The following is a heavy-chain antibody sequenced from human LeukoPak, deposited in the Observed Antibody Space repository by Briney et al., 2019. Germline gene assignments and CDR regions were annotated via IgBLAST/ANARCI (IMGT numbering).Heavy chain of an antibody. Sequence: PSETLSLTCAVYGGSFSGYYRSWIRQPPGKGLEWIGEINHSGSTNYNPSLKSRVTISVDTSKNQFSLKLSSVTAADTAVYYCARAGYNWNLNPWGQGTLVTVSS. CDR1: GGSFSGYY. CDR2: INHSGST. V-gene: IGHV4-34*01. CDR3: ARAGYNWNLNP. J-gene: IGHJ5*02. D-gene: IGHD1-7*01.